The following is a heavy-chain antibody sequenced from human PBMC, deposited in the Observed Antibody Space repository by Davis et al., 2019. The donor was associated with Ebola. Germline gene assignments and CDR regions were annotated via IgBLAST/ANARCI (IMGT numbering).Heavy chain of an antibody. Sequence: AASVKVSCKASGYTFTSYGISWVRQAPGQGLEWMGWISAYNGNTNYAPNLQGRVTMTTDTSTSTAYMELRSLTSDDTAVYYYARVSSGVGGGDSSVPWGQGTLVTVSS. CDR2: ISAYNGNT. J-gene: IGHJ5*02. CDR1: GYTFTSYG. D-gene: IGHD6-19*01. V-gene: IGHV1-18*01. CDR3: ARVSSGVGGGDSSVP.